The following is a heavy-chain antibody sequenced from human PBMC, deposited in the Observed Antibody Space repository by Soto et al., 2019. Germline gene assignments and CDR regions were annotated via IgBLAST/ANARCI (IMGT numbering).Heavy chain of an antibody. CDR2: IIPICGTA. D-gene: IGHD1-26*01. Sequence: QVQLVQSGAEVKKPGSSVKVSCKASGGTFSSYSINWVRQAPGQGLEWMGEIIPICGTANYAQKFQGRVTITADESTSTAYMELSSLRSEDTAVYYCARDGGRHSGGIDYWGHGTLVTVSS. V-gene: IGHV1-69*01. J-gene: IGHJ4*01. CDR1: GGTFSSYS. CDR3: ARDGGRHSGGIDY.